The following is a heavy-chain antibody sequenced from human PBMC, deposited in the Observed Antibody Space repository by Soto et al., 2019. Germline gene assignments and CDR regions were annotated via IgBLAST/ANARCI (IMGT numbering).Heavy chain of an antibody. V-gene: IGHV4-59*02. Sequence: QVQLQESGPGLVKPSETLSLTCTVSGASVSRYYVAWIRQSPGKGLEWIGFLYSSGSTTYNSSLMSRVTVSVDTSKTQFALRLSSVTAADTAVYYCARRVSAYYDFWGQGTRVTVSS. D-gene: IGHD2-8*01. CDR1: GASVSRYY. CDR2: LYSSGST. J-gene: IGHJ4*02. CDR3: ARRVSAYYDF.